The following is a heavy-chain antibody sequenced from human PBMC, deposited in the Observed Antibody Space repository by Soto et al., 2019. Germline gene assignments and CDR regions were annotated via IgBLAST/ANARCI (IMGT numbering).Heavy chain of an antibody. D-gene: IGHD3-3*01. Sequence: GGSLRLSCAASGFTFSSYWMSWVRQAPGKGLEWVANIKQDGSEKYYVDSVKGRFTISRDNAKNSTYLQMNSLRAEDTAVYYCASNTIFGVVLRPNYYYYMDVWGKGTTVTVSS. CDR2: IKQDGSEK. J-gene: IGHJ6*03. V-gene: IGHV3-7*01. CDR3: ASNTIFGVVLRPNYYYYMDV. CDR1: GFTFSSYW.